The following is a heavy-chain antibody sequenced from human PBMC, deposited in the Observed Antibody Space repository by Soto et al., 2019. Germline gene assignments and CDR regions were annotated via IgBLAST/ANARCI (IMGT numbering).Heavy chain of an antibody. J-gene: IGHJ4*02. CDR2: IYYSGST. V-gene: IGHV4-39*01. Sequence: QLQLQESGPGLVKPSETLSLTCTVSGGSISSSSYYWGWIRQPPGKGLEWIGSIYYSGSTYYNPSLKSRVTISVDTSKNQFSLKLSSVTAADTAVYYCARRSIAAPFDYWGQGTLVTVSS. CDR3: ARRSIAAPFDY. D-gene: IGHD6-6*01. CDR1: GGSISSSSYY.